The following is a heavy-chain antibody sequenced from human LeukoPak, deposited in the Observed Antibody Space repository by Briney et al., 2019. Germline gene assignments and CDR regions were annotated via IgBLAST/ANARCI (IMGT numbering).Heavy chain of an antibody. D-gene: IGHD3-10*01. J-gene: IGHJ5*02. CDR3: VRDRAGRQSWVEFDL. CDR2: IYIDAGP. Sequence: GGSLRLSCAASGFTFSSYSMNWVRQAPGKGPEWVALIYIDAGPVYADSVKGRFTISRDNSTNMVYLQMNGLRSEDSALYYCVRDRAGRQSWVEFDLWGQGTLVTLSS. V-gene: IGHV3-66*02. CDR1: GFTFSSYS.